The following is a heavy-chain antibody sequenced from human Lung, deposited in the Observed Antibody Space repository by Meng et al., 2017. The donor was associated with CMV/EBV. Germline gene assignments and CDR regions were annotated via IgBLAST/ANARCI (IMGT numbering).Heavy chain of an antibody. CDR3: ARDRSVYYDTWRDDAFDI. CDR2: ISSSGSTI. D-gene: IGHD3-22*01. CDR1: GFTFSSYE. J-gene: IGHJ3*02. Sequence: GSXKISXXASGFTFSSYEMNWVRQAPGKGLEWVSYISSSGSTIYYADSVKGRFTISRDNAKNSLYLQMNSLRAEDTAVYYCARDRSVYYDTWRDDAFDIWGQGXMVTVSS. V-gene: IGHV3-48*03.